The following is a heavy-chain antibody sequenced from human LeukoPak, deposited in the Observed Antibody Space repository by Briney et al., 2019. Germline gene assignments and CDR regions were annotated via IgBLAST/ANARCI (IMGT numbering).Heavy chain of an antibody. CDR2: ISWDGGSA. V-gene: IGHV3-43*01. J-gene: IGHJ6*03. Sequence: GGSLRLSCAASGFTFSSYDIHWVRQPPGKGLEWVSLISWDGGSAYYADSVKGRFTISRDNSKNSLYLQMNSLRTEDTALYYCAKARDYYYNMDVWGKGTTVTVSS. CDR1: GFTFSSYD. CDR3: AKARDYYYNMDV.